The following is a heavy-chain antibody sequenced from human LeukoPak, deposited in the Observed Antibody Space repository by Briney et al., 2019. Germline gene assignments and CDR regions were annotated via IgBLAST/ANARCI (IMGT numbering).Heavy chain of an antibody. D-gene: IGHD6-19*01. V-gene: IGHV3-33*01. CDR3: AREFLAGKGYYYYYYMDV. CDR2: IWYDGSNK. J-gene: IGHJ6*03. CDR1: GFTFSSYG. Sequence: PGRSLRLSCAASGFTFSSYGMHWVRQAPGKGLEWVAVIWYDGSNKYYADSVKGRFTISRHNSKNTLYLQMNSLRAEDTAVYYCAREFLAGKGYYYYYYMDVWGKGTTVTVSS.